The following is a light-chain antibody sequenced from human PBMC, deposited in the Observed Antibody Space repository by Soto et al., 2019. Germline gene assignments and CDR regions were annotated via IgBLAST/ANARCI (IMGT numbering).Light chain of an antibody. V-gene: IGKV3-15*01. Sequence: VVMTQSPATLSVYPGERATLRCRASQSVRSNLAWYQQKPGQAPRLLIYGASTRATAVPARFSGSGSGTDFTLTISSLQSEDFAVYYCQQRSNWPPITLGQGT. CDR1: QSVRSN. CDR3: QQRSNWPPIT. J-gene: IGKJ5*01. CDR2: GAS.